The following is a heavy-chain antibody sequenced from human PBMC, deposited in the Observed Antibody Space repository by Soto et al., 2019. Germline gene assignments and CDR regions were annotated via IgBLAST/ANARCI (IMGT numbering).Heavy chain of an antibody. Sequence: SETLSLTCTVSGGAVSSGTYYWSWIRQPPGKGLEWIGHIYFTGSTNYNPSLKSRVTMSLDTSRNQFSLKLSPVTAADTAVYYCTRGPPRVQWFDPWGLGTLVTVSS. V-gene: IGHV4-61*01. CDR3: TRGPPRVQWFDP. CDR2: IYFTGST. CDR1: GGAVSSGTYY. J-gene: IGHJ5*02.